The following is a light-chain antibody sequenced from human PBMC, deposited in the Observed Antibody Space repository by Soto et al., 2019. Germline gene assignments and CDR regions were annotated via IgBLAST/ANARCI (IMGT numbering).Light chain of an antibody. CDR3: QQYASSPLT. V-gene: IGKV3-20*01. CDR2: DAS. J-gene: IGKJ4*01. CDR1: QSVGRNY. Sequence: EIVLTQSPGTLSVSPGERATLSCRASQSVGRNYLAWYQQKPCQAPRLLIYDASSRATGIPDRFSGGGSGTDVTLTVSRLGPEDFAVFYWQQYASSPLTFGGGTKGET.